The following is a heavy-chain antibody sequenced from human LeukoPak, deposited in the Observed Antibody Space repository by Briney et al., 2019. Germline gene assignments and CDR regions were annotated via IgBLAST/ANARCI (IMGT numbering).Heavy chain of an antibody. CDR1: GYTFTSYY. J-gene: IGHJ3*02. D-gene: IGHD3-22*01. CDR2: INPSGGST. V-gene: IGHV1-46*01. Sequence: ASVKVSCKASGYTFTSYYMHWVRQAPGQGLEWMGIINPSGGSTSYAQKLQGRVTMTRDMSTSTVYMELSSLRSEDTAVYYCARMYYYDSSGRRDAFDIWGQGTMVTVSS. CDR3: ARMYYYDSSGRRDAFDI.